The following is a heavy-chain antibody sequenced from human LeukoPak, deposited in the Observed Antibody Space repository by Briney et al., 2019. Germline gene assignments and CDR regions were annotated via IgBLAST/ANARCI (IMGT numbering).Heavy chain of an antibody. CDR2: IISSSSHI. CDR3: AKDVSSRWYGDNYAMDV. D-gene: IGHD6-13*01. J-gene: IGHJ6*02. CDR1: GFNFSSYS. V-gene: IGHV3-21*04. Sequence: GGSLRLSCAASGFNFSSYSVNSVRQAAGKGLGWDSSIISSSSHIYYADSVKGRFTISRDNAKNSLYLQMNSLRAEDTAVYYCAKDVSSRWYGDNYAMDVWGQGTTVTVSS.